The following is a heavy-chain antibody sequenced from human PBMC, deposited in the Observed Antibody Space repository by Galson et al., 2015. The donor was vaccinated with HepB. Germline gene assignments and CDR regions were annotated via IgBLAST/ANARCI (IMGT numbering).Heavy chain of an antibody. V-gene: IGHV3-30*04. CDR2: ISYDGSNK. CDR3: ARGGIAVTETRWYLDD. CDR1: GFTFSTYT. Sequence: SLRLSCAASGFTFSTYTIHWVRQAPGKGLEWVALISYDGSNKYYADSVKGRFTISRDNSKNTVYLQMNSLTTEDTAMFYCARGGIAVTETRWYLDDWGQGSLVTVSS. J-gene: IGHJ4*02. D-gene: IGHD6-19*01.